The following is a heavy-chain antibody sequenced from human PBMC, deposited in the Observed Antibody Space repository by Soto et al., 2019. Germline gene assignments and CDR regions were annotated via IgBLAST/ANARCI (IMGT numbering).Heavy chain of an antibody. CDR3: VRIMTTVTTGELDP. CDR1: GYTFTGYY. Sequence: ASVKVSCKASGYTFTGYYMHWFRQAPGQGLEWMGWINPNSGATNIAQKFQGRITMTRDTSISTAYMELSSLRSDDTAVYYCVRIMTTVTTGELDPWGQGTLGTVSS. V-gene: IGHV1-2*02. D-gene: IGHD4-17*01. J-gene: IGHJ5*02. CDR2: INPNSGAT.